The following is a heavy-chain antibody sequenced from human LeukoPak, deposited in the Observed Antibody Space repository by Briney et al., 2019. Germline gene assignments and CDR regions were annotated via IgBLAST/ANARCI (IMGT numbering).Heavy chain of an antibody. D-gene: IGHD3-10*01. CDR3: AKGSSRGVLYFDY. CDR2: IRGSGGST. J-gene: IGHJ4*02. V-gene: IGHV3-23*01. Sequence: GGSLRLSCAASGFTFSSYAMSWVRQAPGKGLEWVSAIRGSGGSTYYADSVKGRFTISRDNSKNTLYLQMNSLRAEDTAVYYCAKGSSRGVLYFDYWGQGTLVTVSS. CDR1: GFTFSSYA.